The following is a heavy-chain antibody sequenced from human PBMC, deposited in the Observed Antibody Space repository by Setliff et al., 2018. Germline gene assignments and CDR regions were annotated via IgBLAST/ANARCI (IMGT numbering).Heavy chain of an antibody. J-gene: IGHJ4*02. CDR1: GFTFSSYT. CDR3: AKASGYSGYGYFDY. D-gene: IGHD5-12*01. Sequence: PGGSLRLSCAASGFTFSSYTMSWVRQAPGKGLEWVSAISGSGCSTYYADSVKGRFTISRDNSKNTLYLQMNSLTAEDTAVYYCAKASGYSGYGYFDYWGQGTLVTVSS. V-gene: IGHV3-23*01. CDR2: ISGSGCST.